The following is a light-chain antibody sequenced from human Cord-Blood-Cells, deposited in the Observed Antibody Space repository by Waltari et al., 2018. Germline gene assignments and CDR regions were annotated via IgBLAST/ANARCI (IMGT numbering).Light chain of an antibody. J-gene: IGKJ3*01. Sequence: DIQMTQSPSSLSASVGERVTITCRASQSISSYLNWYQQKPGKAPKRLIYAASSLQSGVPSRFSGSGSGTDFTLTISSLQPEDFATYYCQQSYSHFGPGTKVVIK. V-gene: IGKV1-39*01. CDR2: AAS. CDR1: QSISSY. CDR3: QQSYSH.